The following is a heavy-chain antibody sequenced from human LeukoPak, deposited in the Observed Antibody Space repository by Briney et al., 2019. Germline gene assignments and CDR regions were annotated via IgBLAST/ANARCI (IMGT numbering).Heavy chain of an antibody. CDR2: IYHSGST. CDR1: GGSISSSNW. D-gene: IGHD6-13*01. Sequence: PSETLSLTCAVSGGSISSSNWWSWVRQPPGKGLEWIGEIYHSGSTNYNPSLKSRVTISVDKSKNQFSLKLSSVTAADTAVYYCTRGLGLYSSSWYYWGQGTLVTVSS. V-gene: IGHV4-4*02. CDR3: TRGLGLYSSSWYY. J-gene: IGHJ4*02.